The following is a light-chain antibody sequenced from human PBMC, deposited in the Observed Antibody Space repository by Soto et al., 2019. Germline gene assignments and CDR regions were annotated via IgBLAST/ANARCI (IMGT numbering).Light chain of an antibody. V-gene: IGLV2-8*01. CDR1: SSDVGGYNY. CDR3: SSYAGSNNLV. Sequence: QSALTQPPSASGSPGQSVTISCTGTSSDVGGYNYVSWYQQHPGKAPKLMLYEVSERPSGVPDRFSGSKSGNTASLTVSGLQAEDEDDYYCSSYAGSNNLVFGGGTQLTVL. CDR2: EVS. J-gene: IGLJ3*02.